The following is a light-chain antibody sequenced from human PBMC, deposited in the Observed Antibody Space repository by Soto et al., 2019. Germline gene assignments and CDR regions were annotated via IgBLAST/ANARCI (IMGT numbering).Light chain of an antibody. CDR2: DVS. V-gene: IGLV2-11*01. CDR1: RSDVGGYNF. Sequence: QSALTQPRSVSESPGQSVTISCTGTRSDVGGYNFVSWYQQYPGKAPKLMIYDVSKRPSGVPDRFSGSKSGNTASLTFSGLQAEDEADYYCCSYAGTYAYVFGAGTKVTVL. CDR3: CSYAGTYAYV. J-gene: IGLJ1*01.